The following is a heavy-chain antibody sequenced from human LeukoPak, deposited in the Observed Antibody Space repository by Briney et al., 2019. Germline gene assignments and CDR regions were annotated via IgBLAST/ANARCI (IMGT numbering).Heavy chain of an antibody. D-gene: IGHD4-17*01. Sequence: PGGSLRLSCAASGFTVSSNYMSWVRQAPGKGLEWVSVIYSSGSTYYADSVKGRFTISRDNSKNTLYLQMNSLRAEHTSVYYCARKTTVTKGGAFDIWGQGTMVTVSS. V-gene: IGHV3-53*01. CDR1: GFTVSSNY. CDR3: ARKTTVTKGGAFDI. CDR2: IYSSGST. J-gene: IGHJ3*02.